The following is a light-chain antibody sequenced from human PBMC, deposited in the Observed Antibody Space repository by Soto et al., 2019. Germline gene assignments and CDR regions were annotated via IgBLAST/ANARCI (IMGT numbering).Light chain of an antibody. CDR3: QQRTYWPWT. J-gene: IGKJ1*01. CDR2: EAS. Sequence: EVVLTHSPATLSLCPWEIATLSCRASQSVTNYLTWYQQKPGQAPRLLIYEASNRATGIPARFSGSGSGTDFTLTISNLEPEDFAVYYCQQRTYWPWTFGQGTKVDIK. CDR1: QSVTNY. V-gene: IGKV3-11*01.